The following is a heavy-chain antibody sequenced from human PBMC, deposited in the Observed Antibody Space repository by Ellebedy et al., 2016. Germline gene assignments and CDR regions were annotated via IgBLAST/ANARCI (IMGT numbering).Heavy chain of an antibody. CDR1: GGSISSGSYY. J-gene: IGHJ4*02. D-gene: IGHD7-27*01. CDR2: IYTSGST. CDR3: AREPGDPYYFDY. Sequence: SETLSLTXTVSGGSISSGSYYWSWIRQPAGKGLEWIGRIYTSGSTNYNPSLKSRVTMSVDTSKNQFSLNLSSVTAADTAVYYCAREPGDPYYFDYWGQGTLVTVSS. V-gene: IGHV4-61*02.